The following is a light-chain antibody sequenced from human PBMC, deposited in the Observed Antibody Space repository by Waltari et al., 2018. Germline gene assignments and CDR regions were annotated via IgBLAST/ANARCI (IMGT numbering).Light chain of an antibody. Sequence: QSVLTQPPSASGTPGERVTIPCSGSTSNVGTKTVNWYQHFPGMAPKLLIYKNDQRHSGVPDRFSGSKSGTSASLAISGLQSEDEAVYYCAAWDDSLSGYVFGTGTKVSV. V-gene: IGLV1-44*01. CDR2: KND. J-gene: IGLJ1*01. CDR1: TSNVGTKT. CDR3: AAWDDSLSGYV.